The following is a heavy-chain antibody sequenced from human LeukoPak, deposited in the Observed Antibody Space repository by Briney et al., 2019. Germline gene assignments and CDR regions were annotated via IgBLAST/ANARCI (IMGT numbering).Heavy chain of an antibody. CDR2: INIDWSST. Sequence: PGGSLRLSCAASGFIFTTYWMHWVREVPGKGLVWVARINIDWSSTYYADSVEGRFTISRDNAKNTLFLQMNSLRAEDTAVYYCARYLTGWSSAFDIWGQGTMVTVSS. D-gene: IGHD6-19*01. CDR1: GFIFTTYW. J-gene: IGHJ3*02. V-gene: IGHV3-74*01. CDR3: ARYLTGWSSAFDI.